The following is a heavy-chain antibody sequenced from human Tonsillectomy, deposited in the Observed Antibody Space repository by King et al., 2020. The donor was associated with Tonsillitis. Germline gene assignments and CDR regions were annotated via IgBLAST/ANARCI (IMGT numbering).Heavy chain of an antibody. D-gene: IGHD1-14*01. V-gene: IGHV3-23*04. J-gene: IGHJ4*02. Sequence: VQLVESGGGLVQPGGSLRLSCAASGFTFSSYAMSWVRQAPGKGLEWVSSISGYGGDTYYADSVKGRFTISRDNSKNTLYLQMNSLRADDTAVYFCALPHGVSYKRGSPGFDHWGQGTLVTVTS. CDR1: GFTFSSYA. CDR3: ALPHGVSYKRGSPGFDH. CDR2: ISGYGGDT.